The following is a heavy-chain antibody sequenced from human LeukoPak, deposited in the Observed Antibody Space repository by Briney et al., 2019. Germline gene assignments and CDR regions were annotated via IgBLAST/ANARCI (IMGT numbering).Heavy chain of an antibody. D-gene: IGHD2-2*01. V-gene: IGHV1-69*05. CDR3: ARAPPETSYYYYYYMDV. CDR1: GGTFSSYA. Sequence: ASVKASCKASGGTFSSYAISWVRQAPGQGLEWMGGIIPIFGTANYAQKFQGRVTITTDESTSTAYMELSSLRSEDTAVYYCARAPPETSYYYYYYMDVWGKGTTVTVSS. CDR2: IIPIFGTA. J-gene: IGHJ6*03.